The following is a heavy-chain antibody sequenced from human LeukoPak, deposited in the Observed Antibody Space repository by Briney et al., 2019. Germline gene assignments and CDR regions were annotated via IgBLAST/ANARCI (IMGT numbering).Heavy chain of an antibody. CDR2: INHSGST. Sequence: SETLSLTCAVYGGSFSGYYWSWIRQPPGKGLEWIGEINHSGSTNYNPSLKSRVTISVDTSKNQFSLKLSSVTAADTAVYYCARLGGLPAAGVYCYYMDVWGKGTTVTVSS. V-gene: IGHV4-34*01. CDR1: GGSFSGYY. CDR3: ARLGGLPAAGVYCYYMDV. J-gene: IGHJ6*03. D-gene: IGHD6-13*01.